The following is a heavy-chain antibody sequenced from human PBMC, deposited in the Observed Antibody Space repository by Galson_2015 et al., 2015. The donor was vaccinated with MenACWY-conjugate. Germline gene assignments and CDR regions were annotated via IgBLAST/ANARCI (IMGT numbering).Heavy chain of an antibody. CDR3: ARGLGTGSFSELDS. Sequence: SLRLSCAASGFTFSSYWMHWVRQGPGKGLEWVSGITGSDGRTFYAASVKGRFTISRDNSKNTVYLQMNSLRAEDTAVYFCARGLGTGSFSELDSWGQGILVTVSS. D-gene: IGHD1-26*01. CDR2: ITGSDGRT. J-gene: IGHJ4*02. CDR1: GFTFSSYW. V-gene: IGHV3-23*01.